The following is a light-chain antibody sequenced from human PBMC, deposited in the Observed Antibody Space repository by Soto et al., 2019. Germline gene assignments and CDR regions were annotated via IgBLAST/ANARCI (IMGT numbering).Light chain of an antibody. CDR2: GAS. Sequence: EIVMTQSPATLSVSPGERATLSCRASHSVRSSLAWYQQKPGQAPRLLIHGASTRATGIPGRFSGSGSGTEFTLIISSLQPEDFAVYYCQQYNEWPETFGHGTRVEIK. CDR1: HSVRSS. V-gene: IGKV3-15*01. J-gene: IGKJ1*01. CDR3: QQYNEWPET.